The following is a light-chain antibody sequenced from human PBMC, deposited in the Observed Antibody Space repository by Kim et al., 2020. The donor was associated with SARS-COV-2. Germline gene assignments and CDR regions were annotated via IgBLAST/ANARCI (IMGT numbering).Light chain of an antibody. J-gene: IGKJ1*01. V-gene: IGKV1-33*01. CDR3: QQYDNLPRWT. Sequence: SVGDRVTITCQASQDISNYLNWYQQKPGKAPKLLIYDASNLETGVPSRFSGSGSGTDFTFTISSLQPEDIATYYCQQYDNLPRWTFGQGTKVDIK. CDR2: DAS. CDR1: QDISNY.